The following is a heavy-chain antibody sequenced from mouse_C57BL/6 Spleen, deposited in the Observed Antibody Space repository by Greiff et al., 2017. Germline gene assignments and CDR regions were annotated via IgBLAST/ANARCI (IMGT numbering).Heavy chain of an antibody. V-gene: IGHV1-69*01. CDR1: GYTFTSYW. CDR2: IDPSDSYS. Sequence: QVQLQQPGAELVMPGASVKLSCKASGYTFTSYWMHWVKQRPGQGLEWIGEIDPSDSYSNYNQKFKGKSTLTVDKSSSTAYMQHSSLTSEDSAVYYCARLDDTGYFDVWGTGTTLTVSS. J-gene: IGHJ1*03. CDR3: ARLDDTGYFDV.